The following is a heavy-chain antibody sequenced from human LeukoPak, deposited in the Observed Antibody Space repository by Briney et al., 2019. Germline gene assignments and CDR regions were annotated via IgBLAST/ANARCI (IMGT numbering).Heavy chain of an antibody. J-gene: IGHJ4*02. CDR1: GGSINNSISY. CDR2: IYFSGST. Sequence: PSETLSLTCTVSGGSINNSISYWGWIRQPPRKGLEWIGSIYFSGSTYYKPSLKSRGTISIDTSKNQFSLKLRSVTAADTAVYYCARGLYYYGSGSYRPYSFDHWGQGTLVTVSS. D-gene: IGHD3-10*01. V-gene: IGHV4-39*07. CDR3: ARGLYYYGSGSYRPYSFDH.